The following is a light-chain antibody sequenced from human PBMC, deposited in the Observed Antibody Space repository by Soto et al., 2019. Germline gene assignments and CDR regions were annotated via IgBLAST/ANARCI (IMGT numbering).Light chain of an antibody. V-gene: IGLV2-14*01. CDR3: SSYTSSSTLAV. CDR1: SSDVGGYNS. Sequence: QSALTQPASVSGSPGQSIAISCTGTSSDVGGYNSVSWYQQHPGKAPKLMIYDVTSRPSGVSDRFSGSKSGNTASLTISGLQAEDEADYYCSSYTSSSTLAVFGGGTKLTVL. J-gene: IGLJ2*01. CDR2: DVT.